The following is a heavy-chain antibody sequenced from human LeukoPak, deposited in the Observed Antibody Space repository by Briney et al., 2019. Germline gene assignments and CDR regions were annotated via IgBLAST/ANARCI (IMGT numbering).Heavy chain of an antibody. V-gene: IGHV4-4*02. CDR1: GGSISSSNW. CDR2: IYHSGST. Sequence: PSGTLSLTCAVSGGSISSSNWWSWVRQPPGKGLEWIGEIYHSGSTNYNPSLKSRVTISVDKSKNQFSLKLSSVTAADTAVYYCATGRYDSSGYYFFDYWGQVTLVTVSS. CDR3: ATGRYDSSGYYFFDY. J-gene: IGHJ4*02. D-gene: IGHD3-22*01.